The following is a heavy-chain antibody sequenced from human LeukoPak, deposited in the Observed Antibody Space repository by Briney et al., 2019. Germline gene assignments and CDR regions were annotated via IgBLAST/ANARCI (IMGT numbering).Heavy chain of an antibody. CDR2: INHSGST. V-gene: IGHV4-30-2*01. CDR1: GGSISSGGYY. J-gene: IGHJ5*02. CDR3: ARGRFIRNWFDP. D-gene: IGHD3-10*01. Sequence: SQTLSLTCTVSGGSISSGGYYWSWLRQPTGKGLEWIGEINHSGSTNYNPSLKSRVTISVDTSKNQFSLKLSSVTAADTAVYYWARGRFIRNWFDPWGQGTLVTVSS.